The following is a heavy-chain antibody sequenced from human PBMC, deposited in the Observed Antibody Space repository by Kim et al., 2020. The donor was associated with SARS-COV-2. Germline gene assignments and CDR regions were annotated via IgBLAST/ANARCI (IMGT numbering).Heavy chain of an antibody. CDR2: INHSGST. V-gene: IGHV4-34*01. CDR3: ASYSGGSCYFD. CDR1: GGSFGGYY. D-gene: IGHD2-15*01. Sequence: SETLSLTCAVYGGSFGGYYWSWIRQPPGKGLEWIGEINHSGSTNYNPSLKSRVTISVDTSKNQFSLKLSSVTAADTAVYYCASYSGGSCYFDWGQGTLVTVSS. J-gene: IGHJ4*02.